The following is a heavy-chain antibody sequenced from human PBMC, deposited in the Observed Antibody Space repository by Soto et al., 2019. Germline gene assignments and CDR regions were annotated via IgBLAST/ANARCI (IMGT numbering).Heavy chain of an antibody. V-gene: IGHV5-10-1*01. CDR3: GRDFGSGHADV. Sequence: GESLKISCQTSDEIFNTYWITWVRQMPGRGLEWVGRIDPSDSYTTYNPSLKGHVILSVDKSMNTAYVQWTSLRASDTAMYFCGRDFGSGHADVWGQGTLVTVSS. CDR1: DEIFNTYW. CDR2: IDPSDSYT. D-gene: IGHD1-26*01. J-gene: IGHJ1*01.